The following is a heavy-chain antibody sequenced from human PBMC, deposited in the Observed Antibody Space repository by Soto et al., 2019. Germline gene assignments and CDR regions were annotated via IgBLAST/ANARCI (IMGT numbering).Heavy chain of an antibody. J-gene: IGHJ5*02. CDR1: GGSISSSSYY. CDR2: IYYSGST. Sequence: PSETLSLTCTVSGGSISSSSYYWGWIRQPPGKGLEWIGSIYYSGSTYYNPSLKSRVTISVDTSKNQFSLKLSSVTAADTAVYYCARGYDSSGYYVWFDPWGQGTLVTVSS. D-gene: IGHD3-22*01. V-gene: IGHV4-39*01. CDR3: ARGYDSSGYYVWFDP.